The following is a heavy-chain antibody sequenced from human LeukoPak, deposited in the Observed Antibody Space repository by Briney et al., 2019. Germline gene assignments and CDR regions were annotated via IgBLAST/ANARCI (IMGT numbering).Heavy chain of an antibody. CDR1: GGTFTSYG. CDR2: VIPILSVT. D-gene: IGHD2-2*01. CDR3: ARGTGPAGVPAAMRGYYYYGMDV. J-gene: IGHJ6*02. V-gene: IGHV1-69*04. Sequence: SVTLSCKASGGTFTSYGISWVRQAPGQGLELMGSVIPILSVTTYAQKFQGRVTITADKSTSTAYMELSSLRSEDTAVYYCARGTGPAGVPAAMRGYYYYGMDVWGQGTTVTVSS.